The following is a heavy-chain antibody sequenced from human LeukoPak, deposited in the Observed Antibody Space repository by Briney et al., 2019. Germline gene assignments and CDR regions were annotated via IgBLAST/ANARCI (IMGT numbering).Heavy chain of an antibody. CDR1: GLSISRYW. CDR3: ARGPFSDRADY. V-gene: IGHV3-74*01. CDR2: INNDGSGT. D-gene: IGHD3-22*01. J-gene: IGHJ4*02. Sequence: GGSLRLSCAASGLSISRYWMYWVRQSPGKGLVWVSRINNDGSGTSYADSVKGRFTISRDNAKSTLYLQMNSLGAEDTAVYYCARGPFSDRADYWGQGTLVTVSS.